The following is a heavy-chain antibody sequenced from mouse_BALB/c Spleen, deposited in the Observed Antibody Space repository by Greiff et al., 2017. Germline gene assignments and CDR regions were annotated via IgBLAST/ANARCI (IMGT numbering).Heavy chain of an antibody. CDR3: ARNENGNYGFAY. CDR2: ISYSGST. CDR1: GYSITSDYA. J-gene: IGHJ3*01. Sequence: VQLQQSGPGLVKPSQSLSLTCTVTGYSITSDYAWNWIRQFPGNKLEWMGYISYSGSTSYNPSLKSRISITRDTSKNQFFLQLNSVTTEDTATYYCARNENGNYGFAYWGQGTLVTVSA. D-gene: IGHD2-1*01. V-gene: IGHV3-2*02.